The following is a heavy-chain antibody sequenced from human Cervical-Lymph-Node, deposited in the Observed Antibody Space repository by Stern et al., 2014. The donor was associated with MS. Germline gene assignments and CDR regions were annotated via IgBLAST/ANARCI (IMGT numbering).Heavy chain of an antibody. CDR2: INPSSGGA. J-gene: IGHJ6*02. Sequence: QVQLVESGAEVKKPGASVKVSCKASGYIFSDYYIYWVRQAPGQGLEWMGWINPSSGGAKYAQRFQGRVTMTWDRSIRAAYMELGSLRFDDTAVYYCARDNEPMFVLRYYAMDVWGQGTTVTVSS. V-gene: IGHV1-2*02. CDR3: ARDNEPMFVLRYYAMDV. CDR1: GYIFSDYY. D-gene: IGHD3-10*02.